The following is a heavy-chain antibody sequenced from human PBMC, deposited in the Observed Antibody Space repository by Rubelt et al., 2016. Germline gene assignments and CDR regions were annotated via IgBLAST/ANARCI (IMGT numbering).Heavy chain of an antibody. Sequence: QVQLQESGPGLVKPSQTLSLTCTVSGGSINSGGYYWSWIRQHPGKGLAWIAYMYYSGSTSYNPSLKSRVTISVETSKNQLSLKLGSVTAADTAMYYCATSKCSSNWFAYWGQGTLVTVSS. D-gene: IGHD6-13*01. CDR3: ATSKCSSNWFAY. J-gene: IGHJ4*02. CDR1: GGSINSGGYY. V-gene: IGHV4-61*08. CDR2: MYYSGST.